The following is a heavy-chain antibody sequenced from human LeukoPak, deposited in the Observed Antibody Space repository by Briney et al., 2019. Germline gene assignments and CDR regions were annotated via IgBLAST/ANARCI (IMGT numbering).Heavy chain of an antibody. Sequence: TXTXXXISWVRQAPGQGLEWMGWISAYNGNTNYAQKLQGRVTMTTDTSTSTAYMELRSLRSDDTAVYYCAVRFGVVSPLDYWGQGTLVTVSS. J-gene: IGHJ4*02. CDR3: AVRFGVVSPLDY. CDR2: ISAYNGNT. CDR1: TXTXXX. V-gene: IGHV1-18*01. D-gene: IGHD3-3*01.